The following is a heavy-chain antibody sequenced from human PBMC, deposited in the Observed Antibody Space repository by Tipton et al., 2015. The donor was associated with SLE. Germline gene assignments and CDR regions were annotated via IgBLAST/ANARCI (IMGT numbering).Heavy chain of an antibody. CDR3: ARSPRRGYYYYWYFDL. V-gene: IGHV4-30-2*01. CDR1: GGSISSGGYS. Sequence: TLSLTCAVSGGSISSGGYSWSWIRQPPGKGLEWIGFLYPSGSTYYNPSLKSRVTISVHRSKNQLSLRLNSVTAADTAVYYCARSPRRGYYYYWYFDLLGRGTLVTVSS. D-gene: IGHD3-10*01. J-gene: IGHJ2*01. CDR2: LYPSGST.